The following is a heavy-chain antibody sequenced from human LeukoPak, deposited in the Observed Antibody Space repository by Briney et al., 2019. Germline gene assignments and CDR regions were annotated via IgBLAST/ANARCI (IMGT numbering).Heavy chain of an antibody. CDR2: ISHSGIT. Sequence: SETLSLTCTVSGGSISSYYWSWIRQPPGKGLEWIGEISHSGITNHNPSLKSQVTISADTSKNQFSLKLSSVTAADTAVYYCARRGVYYASSGYHYYFDYWGQGTLVTVSS. D-gene: IGHD3-22*01. J-gene: IGHJ4*02. CDR1: GGSISSYY. CDR3: ARRGVYYASSGYHYYFDY. V-gene: IGHV4-34*01.